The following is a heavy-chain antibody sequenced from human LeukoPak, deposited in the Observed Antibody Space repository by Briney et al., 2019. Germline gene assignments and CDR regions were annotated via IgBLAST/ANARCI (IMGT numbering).Heavy chain of an antibody. CDR2: MNPKSGDT. Sequence: ASVKGSCKASGYTFTSYDINWVRQATGQGLEWMGWMNPKSGDTGYAQKFQGRVTITRDTSISTAYMELSSLRSEDTAVYYCARSVAGRDWGQGTLVTVSS. CDR3: ARSVAGRD. V-gene: IGHV1-8*01. D-gene: IGHD6-19*01. J-gene: IGHJ4*02. CDR1: GYTFTSYD.